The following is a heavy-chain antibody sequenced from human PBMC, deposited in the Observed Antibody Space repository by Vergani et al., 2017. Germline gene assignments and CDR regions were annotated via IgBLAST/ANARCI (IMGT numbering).Heavy chain of an antibody. V-gene: IGHV1-69*12. Sequence: QVQLVQSGAEVKKPGSSVKVSCKASGGTFSSYAISWVRQAPGQGLEWMGGIIPIFGTANYAQKFQGRVTITADESTSTAYMELSSLRSEDTAVYYCARGPYDYVWGSYRRPNYFDYWGQGTMITVS. CDR1: GGTFSSYA. CDR3: ARGPYDYVWGSYRRPNYFDY. CDR2: IIPIFGTA. J-gene: IGHJ4*03. D-gene: IGHD3-16*02.